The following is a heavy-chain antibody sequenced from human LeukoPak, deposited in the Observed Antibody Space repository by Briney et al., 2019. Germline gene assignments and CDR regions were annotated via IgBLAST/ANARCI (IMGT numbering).Heavy chain of an antibody. V-gene: IGHV4-59*08. CDR2: IYYSGRT. D-gene: IGHD6-13*01. CDR1: GGSISSYY. Sequence: SETLSLTCTVSGGSISSYYWSWIRQPPGKGLEWIGYIYYSGRTNYNPSLKSRVTISVDTSKNQFSLKLSSVTAADTAVYYCARLIAAAGTGDWFDPWGQGTLVTVSS. J-gene: IGHJ5*02. CDR3: ARLIAAAGTGDWFDP.